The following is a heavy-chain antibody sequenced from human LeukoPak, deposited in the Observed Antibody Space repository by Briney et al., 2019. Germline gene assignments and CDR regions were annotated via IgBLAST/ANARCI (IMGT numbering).Heavy chain of an antibody. V-gene: IGHV1-69*04. J-gene: IGHJ5*02. D-gene: IGHD2-21*02. CDR1: GGTFSSYA. CDR3: ARDLYCGGDCYFSWFDP. Sequence: SVKVSCKASGGTFSSYAISWVRQAPGQGLEWMGRIIPILGIANYAQKFQGRVTITADKSTSTAYMELSSLRSEDTAVYYCARDLYCGGDCYFSWFDPWGQGTLVTVSS. CDR2: IIPILGIA.